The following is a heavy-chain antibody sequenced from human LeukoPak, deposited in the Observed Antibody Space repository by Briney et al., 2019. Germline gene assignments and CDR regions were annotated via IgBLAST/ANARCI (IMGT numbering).Heavy chain of an antibody. CDR3: GTATKTYDSSGYFFDY. D-gene: IGHD3-22*01. CDR2: FDPEDGET. CDR1: GYTLTELS. J-gene: IGHJ4*02. V-gene: IGHV1-24*01. Sequence: GSVKVSCKVSGYTLTELSMHWVRQAPGKGLEWMGGFDPEDGETIYAQKFQGRVTMTEDTSTDTAYMELSSLRSEDTAVYYCGTATKTYDSSGYFFDYWGQGTLVTVSS.